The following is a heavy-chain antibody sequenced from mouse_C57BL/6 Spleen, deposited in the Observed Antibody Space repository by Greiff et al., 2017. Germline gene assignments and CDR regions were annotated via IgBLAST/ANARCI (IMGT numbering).Heavy chain of an antibody. CDR2: IYPGDGDT. J-gene: IGHJ4*01. CDR1: GYAFSSSW. Sequence: QVQLQQSGPELVKPGASVKISCKASGYAFSSSWMNWVKQRPGKGLEWIGRIYPGDGDTNYNGKFKGKATLTADKSSSTAYMQLSSLTSEDSAVYFCARRGYPYAMDYWGQGTSVTVSS. V-gene: IGHV1-82*01. CDR3: ARRGYPYAMDY. D-gene: IGHD2-2*01.